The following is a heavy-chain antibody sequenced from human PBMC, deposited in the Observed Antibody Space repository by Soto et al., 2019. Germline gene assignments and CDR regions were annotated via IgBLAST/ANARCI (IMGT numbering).Heavy chain of an antibody. J-gene: IGHJ6*03. CDR3: ARRQLVHYYYYMDV. CDR2: ISPYYGNT. CDR1: GCTFSSYP. Sequence: ASVKVSCKASGCTFSSYPISWVRQAPGQGLEWMGWISPYYGNTNYAQKLQGRVTMTTDTSTSTAYMELRSLRSDDTAVYYCARRQLVHYYYYMDVWGKGTTVTVSS. D-gene: IGHD6-6*01. V-gene: IGHV1-18*01.